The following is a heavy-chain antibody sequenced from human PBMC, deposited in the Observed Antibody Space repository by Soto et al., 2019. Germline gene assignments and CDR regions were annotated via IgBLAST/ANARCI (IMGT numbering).Heavy chain of an antibody. CDR1: GDSVSSNSAT. CDR3: ARERIEVGGTLKPIDY. CDR2: TYFRSQWYY. D-gene: IGHD1-26*01. V-gene: IGHV6-1*01. J-gene: IGHJ4*02. Sequence: QVQLQQSGPGLVKPSQTLSLTCAISGDSVSSNSATWNWIRQSPSRGLEWLGRTYFRSQWYYDYAVSVTSRLTINPDTSKNQFSLQLNSVTPEDTAVYYCARERIEVGGTLKPIDYWGQGTLVTVSS.